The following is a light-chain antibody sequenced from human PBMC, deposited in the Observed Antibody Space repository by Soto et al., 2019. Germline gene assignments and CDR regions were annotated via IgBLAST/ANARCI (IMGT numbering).Light chain of an antibody. CDR3: QQYDSSRT. Sequence: EIVLTQSPGTLSLSPGERATLSCRASQSVDSRFLAWYQQKRGQAPMVLMYGASSRATGIPDRFSGSGSGTDFTLSIRRLEPEDFAVYYCQQYDSSRTFGQGTKVEMK. J-gene: IGKJ1*01. CDR2: GAS. CDR1: QSVDSRF. V-gene: IGKV3-20*01.